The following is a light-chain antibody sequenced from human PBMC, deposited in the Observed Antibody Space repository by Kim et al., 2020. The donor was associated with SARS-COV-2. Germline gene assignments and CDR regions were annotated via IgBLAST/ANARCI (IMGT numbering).Light chain of an antibody. V-gene: IGLV3-1*01. J-gene: IGLJ2*01. Sequence: SYELTQPPSVSVSPVQTASITCSGDKLGDKYACWYQQKPGQSPVLVIYQDSKRPSGIPERFSGSNSGNTATLTIIGTQAMDEADYYCQAWDSSTVVFGGG. CDR3: QAWDSSTVV. CDR2: QDS. CDR1: KLGDKY.